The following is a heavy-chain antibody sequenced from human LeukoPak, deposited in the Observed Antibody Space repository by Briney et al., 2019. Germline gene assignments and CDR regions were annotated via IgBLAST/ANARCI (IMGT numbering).Heavy chain of an antibody. CDR2: ISSSGSTI. Sequence: KPGGSLRLSCAASGFTFSDYYMSWIRQAPGKGLEWVSYISSSGSTIYYADSVKGRFTISRDNAKNSLYLQMNSLRAEDTAVYYCARGDFYDSSGYYGYYYYGMDVWGQGTTVTVSS. CDR1: GFTFSDYY. CDR3: ARGDFYDSSGYYGYYYYGMDV. J-gene: IGHJ6*02. V-gene: IGHV3-11*01. D-gene: IGHD3-22*01.